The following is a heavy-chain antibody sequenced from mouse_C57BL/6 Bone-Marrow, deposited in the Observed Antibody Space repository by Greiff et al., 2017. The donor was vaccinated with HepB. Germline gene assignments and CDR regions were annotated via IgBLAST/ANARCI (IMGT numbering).Heavy chain of an antibody. CDR1: GFTFSDYG. J-gene: IGHJ3*01. CDR2: ISNLAYSI. V-gene: IGHV5-15*01. Sequence: EVQLVESGGGLVQPGGSLKLSCAASGFTFSDYGMAWVRQAPRKGPEWVAFISNLAYSIYYADTVTGRFTISRENAKNTLYLEMSSLRSEDTAMYYCARHEVRAWFAYWGQGTLVTVSA. CDR3: ARHEVRAWFAY. D-gene: IGHD2-2*01.